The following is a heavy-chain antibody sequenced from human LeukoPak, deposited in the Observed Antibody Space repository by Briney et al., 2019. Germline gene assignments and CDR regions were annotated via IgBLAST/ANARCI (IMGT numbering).Heavy chain of an antibody. D-gene: IGHD3-10*01. CDR2: ISFDGSNK. V-gene: IGHV3-30-3*01. CDR1: GFTFRNYA. J-gene: IGHJ4*02. Sequence: PGRSLRLSCAVSGFTFRNYAIHWVRQAPGKGLEWVALISFDGSNKYYADSVKGRFTISRDNSKNTLHLQMNSLRPEDTAIYYCARDPILVRGYFDYWGQGTLVTVSS. CDR3: ARDPILVRGYFDY.